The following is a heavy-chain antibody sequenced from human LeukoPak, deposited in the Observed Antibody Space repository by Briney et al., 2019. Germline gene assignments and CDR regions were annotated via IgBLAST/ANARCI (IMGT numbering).Heavy chain of an antibody. J-gene: IGHJ5*02. D-gene: IGHD3-10*01. CDR2: IYYSGTT. V-gene: IGHV4-39*01. CDR1: GGSLNSPNYY. Sequence: PSETLSLTCIVSGGSLNSPNYYWGWIRQPPGKGLEWIGTIYYSGTTYYNLSLKSRLTISVDTSKNQFSLKLTSVTAADTAVYYCARHDYYGSLNWFDPWGQGTLITVSS. CDR3: ARHDYYGSLNWFDP.